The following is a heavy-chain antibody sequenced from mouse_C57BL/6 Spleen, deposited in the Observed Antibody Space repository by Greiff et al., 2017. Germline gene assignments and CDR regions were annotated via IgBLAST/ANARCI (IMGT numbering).Heavy chain of an antibody. CDR2: INPSSGYT. Sequence: QVQLKESGAELARPGASVKMSCKASGYTFTSYTMHWVKQRPGQGLEWIGYINPSSGYTKYNQKFKDKATLTADKSSSTAYMQLSSLTSEDSAVYYRARSGDEGFAYWGQGTLVTVSA. CDR1: GYTFTSYT. CDR3: ARSGDEGFAY. V-gene: IGHV1-4*01. D-gene: IGHD3-1*01. J-gene: IGHJ3*01.